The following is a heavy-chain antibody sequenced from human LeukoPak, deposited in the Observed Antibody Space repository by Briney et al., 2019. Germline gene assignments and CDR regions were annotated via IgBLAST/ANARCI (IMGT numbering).Heavy chain of an antibody. Sequence: ASVKVSCKASGYTFTSYDINWVRQATGQGLEWMGWMNPNSGNTGYAQKFQGRVTMTRNTSISTAYMELSSLRSEDTAVYYCARVNRKWGYCKQNAAAFDIWGQGTMVTVSS. J-gene: IGHJ3*02. D-gene: IGHD1-26*01. CDR2: MNPNSGNT. V-gene: IGHV1-8*01. CDR1: GYTFTSYD. CDR3: ARVNRKWGYCKQNAAAFDI.